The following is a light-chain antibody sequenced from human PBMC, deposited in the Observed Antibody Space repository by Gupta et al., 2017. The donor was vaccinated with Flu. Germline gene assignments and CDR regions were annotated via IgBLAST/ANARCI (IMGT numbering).Light chain of an antibody. CDR1: SSDVGGYNY. V-gene: IGLV2-11*01. Sequence: SVTISCTGTSSDVGGYNYVSWYQQHPGKAPKLMIYDVSKRPSGVPDRFSGSKSGNTASLTISGLQAEDEADYYCCSYAGSSSEVCGGGTKLTV. J-gene: IGLJ2*01. CDR2: DVS. CDR3: CSYAGSSSEV.